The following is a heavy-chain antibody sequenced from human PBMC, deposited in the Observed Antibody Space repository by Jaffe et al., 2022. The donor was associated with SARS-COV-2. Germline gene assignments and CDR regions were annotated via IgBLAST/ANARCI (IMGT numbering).Heavy chain of an antibody. CDR2: ISYDGSNK. CDR3: ARSTNYYYMDV. Sequence: QVHLVESGGGVVQPGRSLRLSCAASGFTFSTFAMHWVRQAPGKGLEWVALISYDGSNKYYADSVKGRFTVSRDNSKNTLYLQMNSLRAEDTAVYYCARSTNYYYMDVWGKGTTVTVSS. CDR1: GFTFSTFA. J-gene: IGHJ6*03. V-gene: IGHV3-30*04.